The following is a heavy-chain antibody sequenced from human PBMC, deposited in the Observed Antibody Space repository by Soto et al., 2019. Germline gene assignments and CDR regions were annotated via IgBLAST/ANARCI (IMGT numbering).Heavy chain of an antibody. D-gene: IGHD2-8*01. V-gene: IGHV4-30-4*01. J-gene: IGHJ4*02. CDR3: ARALLRVPFDY. Sequence: SETLSLTCTVSGGSISSGDYCWSWIRQPPGKGLEWIGYIYYSGSTYYNPSLKSRVTISVDTSKNQFSLKLSSVTAADTAVYYCARALLRVPFDYWGQGTLVTVSS. CDR1: GGSISSGDYC. CDR2: IYYSGST.